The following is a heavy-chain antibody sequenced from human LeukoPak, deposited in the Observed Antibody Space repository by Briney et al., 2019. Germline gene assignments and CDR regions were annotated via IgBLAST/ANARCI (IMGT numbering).Heavy chain of an antibody. V-gene: IGHV3-30*18. Sequence: TGGSLRLSCAVSGFTFGNYGMHWVRQAPGKGLEWVAMISSDGSNTYYGDSVKGRFTVSRDSSKNTLYLQMNSLRAEDTAVYYCAKGRLHDSSGVDAFDIWGQGTMVTVSS. J-gene: IGHJ3*02. CDR2: ISSDGSNT. CDR3: AKGRLHDSSGVDAFDI. CDR1: GFTFGNYG. D-gene: IGHD3-22*01.